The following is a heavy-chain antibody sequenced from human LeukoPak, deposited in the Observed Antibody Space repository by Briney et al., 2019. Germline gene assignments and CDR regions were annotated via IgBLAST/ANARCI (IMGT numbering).Heavy chain of an antibody. V-gene: IGHV3-30-3*01. D-gene: IGHD4-17*01. CDR2: ISYDGSNK. CDR1: GFTFSSYA. J-gene: IGHJ4*02. Sequence: SGGSLRLSCAASGFTFSSYAMHWVRQAPGKGLEWVAVISYDGSNKYYADSVKGRFTISRDNAKNSLSLQMNSLRAEDTAVYYCARAAGYGDYRCFDYWGQGTLVTVSS. CDR3: ARAAGYGDYRCFDY.